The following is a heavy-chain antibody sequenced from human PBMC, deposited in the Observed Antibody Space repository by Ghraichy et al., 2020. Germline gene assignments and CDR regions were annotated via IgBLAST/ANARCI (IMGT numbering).Heavy chain of an antibody. D-gene: IGHD4-11*01. CDR1: GGTFSRYT. Sequence: SVKVSCKASGGTFSRYTITWVRQAPGQGLEWMGRVSALFDVSNRALPFHGRVTITADKSTNTAYMELSNLRSDDTAIYYCARWESDYNKPATGSYDSWGQGTLVTVSS. CDR2: VSALFDVS. J-gene: IGHJ4*02. V-gene: IGHV1-69*02. CDR3: ARWESDYNKPATGSYDS.